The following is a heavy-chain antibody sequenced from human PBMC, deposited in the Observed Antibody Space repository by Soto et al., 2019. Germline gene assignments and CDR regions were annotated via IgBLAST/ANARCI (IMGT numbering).Heavy chain of an antibody. V-gene: IGHV3-21*01. CDR2: ISSISSYI. CDR1: GFTLSSYS. Sequence: PGGSLRLSCAPSGFTLSSYSMNWARQAPGKGLECLLSISSISSYIYYPDSVKGRFTISRDNAKNSLYLQMNSLIAQDTPVYYCARDLKQLGTGYYYYYGMDVWGQGTTVTVSS. CDR3: ARDLKQLGTGYYYYYGMDV. D-gene: IGHD6-6*01. J-gene: IGHJ6*02.